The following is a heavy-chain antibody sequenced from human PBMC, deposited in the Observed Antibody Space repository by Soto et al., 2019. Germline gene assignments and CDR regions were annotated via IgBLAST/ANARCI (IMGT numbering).Heavy chain of an antibody. CDR1: GDSVSSNNAA. Sequence: SQTLSLTCAISGDSVSSNNAAWNWIRQSPSRGLEWLGRTYYRSKWYNDYAESVKSRITIRPDTSESQFSLLLNSVTREDTAVYYCARAAYFDTGGKSYGLDVWGQGTTVTVSS. CDR3: ARAAYFDTGGKSYGLDV. J-gene: IGHJ6*02. V-gene: IGHV6-1*01. CDR2: TYYRSKWYN. D-gene: IGHD3-22*01.